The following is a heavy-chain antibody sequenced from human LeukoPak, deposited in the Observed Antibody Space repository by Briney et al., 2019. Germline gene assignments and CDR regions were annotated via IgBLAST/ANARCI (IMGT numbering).Heavy chain of an antibody. CDR2: IKQDGSEK. Sequence: GGSLRLSCAASGFTFNSYWMSWVRQAPGKGLEWVANIKQDGSEKYYVDSVKGRFTISRDNAKNSLYLQMNSLRAEDTAVYYCARDGDIVVVPAPFDYWGQGTLVTVSS. CDR1: GFTFNSYW. V-gene: IGHV3-7*01. J-gene: IGHJ4*02. CDR3: ARDGDIVVVPAPFDY. D-gene: IGHD2-2*01.